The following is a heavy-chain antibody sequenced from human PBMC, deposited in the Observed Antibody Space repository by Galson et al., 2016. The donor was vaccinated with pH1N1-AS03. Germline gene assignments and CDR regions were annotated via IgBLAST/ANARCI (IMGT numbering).Heavy chain of an antibody. CDR3: ARGIRNTKKNLGMDA. CDR1: GGTFNTYS. Sequence: SVKVSCKASGGTFNTYSFNWVRQAPGQGLEWMGGIIPVFGTANYAQQFQDRVTITADASRREAYMEIRSLRSEDSARYFCARGIRNTKKNLGMDAWGQGTAVIVSS. D-gene: IGHD1-14*01. J-gene: IGHJ6*02. CDR2: IIPVFGTA. V-gene: IGHV1-69*13.